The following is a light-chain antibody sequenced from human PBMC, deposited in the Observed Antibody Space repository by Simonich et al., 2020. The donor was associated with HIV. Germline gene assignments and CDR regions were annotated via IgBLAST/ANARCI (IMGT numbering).Light chain of an antibody. CDR1: QSVSSSY. CDR2: DAS. J-gene: IGKJ4*01. V-gene: IGKV3D-20*02. Sequence: EIVLTQSPGTLSLSPGERATLSCRASQSVSSSYLAWYQQKPGLAPRLLIDDASSRATGIPDRFSGSGSGTDFTLTISRLEPEDFAVYYCQHRSNWPLTFGGGTKVEIK. CDR3: QHRSNWPLT.